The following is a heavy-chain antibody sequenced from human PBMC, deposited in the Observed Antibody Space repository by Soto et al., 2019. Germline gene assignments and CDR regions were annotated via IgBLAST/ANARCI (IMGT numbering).Heavy chain of an antibody. CDR1: GYTFTDYY. CDR3: ATAERGREYYFDY. V-gene: IGHV1-69-2*01. D-gene: IGHD1-1*01. J-gene: IGHJ4*02. Sequence: ASVKVSCKVSGYTFTDYYMHWVQQAPGKGLEWMGLVDPEDGETIYAEKFQGRVTITADTSTDTAYMELSSLRSEDTAVYYCATAERGREYYFDYWGQGTLVTVSS. CDR2: VDPEDGET.